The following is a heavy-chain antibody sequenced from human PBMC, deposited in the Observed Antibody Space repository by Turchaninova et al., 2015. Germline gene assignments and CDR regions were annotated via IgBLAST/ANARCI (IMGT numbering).Heavy chain of an antibody. Sequence: QLPLQEXXXGLXXPSGTLSLXCXVPXXPSRRGNYSWGWTRQPPGKGRGGIGSNYYSGSTYYNPSLKRRVTISVDTSKNQFSLKLSSVTAADTAVYYCARLPYGINTVITPFGDYWGQGTLVTVSS. D-gene: IGHD4-23*01. J-gene: IGHJ4*02. CDR3: ARLPYGINTVITPFGDY. CDR2: NYYSGST. CDR1: XXPSRRGNYS. V-gene: IGHV4-39*01.